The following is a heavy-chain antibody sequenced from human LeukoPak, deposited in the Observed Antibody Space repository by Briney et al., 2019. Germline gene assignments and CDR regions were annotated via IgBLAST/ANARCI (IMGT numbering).Heavy chain of an antibody. CDR3: ARGLGRD. V-gene: IGHV4-34*01. CDR2: INHSGST. J-gene: IGHJ4*02. Sequence: SETQSLTCAVYGGSFSGYYWSWIRQPPGKGLEWIGEINHSGSTNYNPSLKSRVTISVDTSRNQFSLKLSSVTAADTAVYYCARGLGRDWGQGTLVTVSS. CDR1: GGSFSGYY.